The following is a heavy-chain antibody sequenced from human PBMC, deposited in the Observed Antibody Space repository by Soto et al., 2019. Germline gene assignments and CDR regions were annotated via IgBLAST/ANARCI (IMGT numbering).Heavy chain of an antibody. CDR3: ARRWGHGDYFLFDL. CDR2: VSYSGRS. Sequence: QLLLQESGPGLVKPSETLSLACNVSGASISSGGFHWDWIRQPPGKGLEWIGSVSYSGRSDYNPSLWSRLTISADTSKNQFSLELTSVTAADTAVYYCARRWGHGDYFLFDLWGHGNLVTVSS. V-gene: IGHV4-39*01. CDR1: GASISSGGFH. D-gene: IGHD4-17*01. J-gene: IGHJ1*01.